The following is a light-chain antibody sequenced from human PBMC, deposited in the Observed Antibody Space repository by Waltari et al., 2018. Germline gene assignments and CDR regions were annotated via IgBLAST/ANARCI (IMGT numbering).Light chain of an antibody. V-gene: IGKV3-20*01. J-gene: IGKJ1*01. CDR1: QSVSSNY. Sequence: FVLTQSPGTLSLSPGERVTLSCRASQSVSSNYLAWYKQKPGQAPRLLIYDASNRATGIADRFSGSGSGTDFTLTISRLEPEDVAVYYCQQYGRSPWTFGQGTKVEIK. CDR2: DAS. CDR3: QQYGRSPWT.